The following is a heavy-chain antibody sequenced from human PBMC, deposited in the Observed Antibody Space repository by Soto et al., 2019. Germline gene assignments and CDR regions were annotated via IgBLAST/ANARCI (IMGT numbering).Heavy chain of an antibody. CDR3: ANTASMTIRDGFAH. D-gene: IGHD4-17*01. CDR2: ISGSGSNP. Sequence: EVQVLESGGGLVQPGGSLRLSCAASGFTFSSYAMSWVRQAPGQRLEWVSAISGSGSNPYYADSGKGRFTISRDNAKNTLYLQMNSLRAEDPALYYCANTASMTIRDGFAHCVQGTMFTVSS. J-gene: IGHJ4*02. V-gene: IGHV3-23*01. CDR1: GFTFSSYA.